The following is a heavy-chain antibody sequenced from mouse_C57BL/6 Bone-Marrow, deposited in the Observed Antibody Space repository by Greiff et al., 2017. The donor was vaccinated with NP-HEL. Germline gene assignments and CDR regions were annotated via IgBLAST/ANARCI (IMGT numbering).Heavy chain of an antibody. D-gene: IGHD4-1*01. V-gene: IGHV1-69*01. CDR1: GYTFTSYW. CDR2: IDPSDSYT. CDR3: ARGTLTGTFAY. Sequence: VQLQQPGAELVMPGASVKLSCKASGYTFTSYWMHWVKQRPGQGLEWVGEIDPSDSYTNYNQKFKGKSTLTVDKSSSTAYMQLSSLTSEDSAVYYCARGTLTGTFAYWGQGTLVTVSA. J-gene: IGHJ3*01.